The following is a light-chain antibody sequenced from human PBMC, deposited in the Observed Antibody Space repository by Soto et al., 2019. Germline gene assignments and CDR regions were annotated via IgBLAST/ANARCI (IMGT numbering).Light chain of an antibody. CDR3: QQYNNWPVWT. Sequence: EIVMTQSPATLSVSPVERATLSCRASQTVSSNLAWYQQISGQAPSLLIYGASTRATGTPARFSGSGSGTDFTLTISSLLSEDFAVYYCQQYNNWPVWTFGQGTKVDIK. V-gene: IGKV3-15*01. CDR1: QTVSSN. J-gene: IGKJ1*01. CDR2: GAS.